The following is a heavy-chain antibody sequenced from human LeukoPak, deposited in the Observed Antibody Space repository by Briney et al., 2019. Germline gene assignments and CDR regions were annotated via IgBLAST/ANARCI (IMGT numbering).Heavy chain of an antibody. V-gene: IGHV3-33*01. CDR2: IWYDGSNK. Sequence: GGSLRLSCAASGFIFGSYGMHWVRQAPGKGLEWVAVIWYDGSNKYYADSVKGRFTISRDNSKNTLYLQMNSLRVEDTAVYYCARGHMGVLVRGSNWFDPWGQGTLVTVSS. CDR1: GFIFGSYG. J-gene: IGHJ5*02. CDR3: ARGHMGVLVRGSNWFDP. D-gene: IGHD3-3*01.